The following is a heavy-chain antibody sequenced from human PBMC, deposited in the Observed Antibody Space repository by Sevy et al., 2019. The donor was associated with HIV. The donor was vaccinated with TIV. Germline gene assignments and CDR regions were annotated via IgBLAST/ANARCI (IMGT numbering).Heavy chain of an antibody. D-gene: IGHD3-22*01. CDR3: TTDVSSGYYYGYYYYGMDV. CDR1: GFTFSNAW. CDR2: IKSKTDGGTT. J-gene: IGHJ6*02. V-gene: IGHV3-15*01. Sequence: GGSLRLSCAASGFTFSNAWMSWVRQAPGKGLEWVGRIKSKTDGGTTDYAAPVKGRFTIARDDSKSTLYLQMNSLKTEDTAVYYCTTDVSSGYYYGYYYYGMDVWGQGTTVTVSS.